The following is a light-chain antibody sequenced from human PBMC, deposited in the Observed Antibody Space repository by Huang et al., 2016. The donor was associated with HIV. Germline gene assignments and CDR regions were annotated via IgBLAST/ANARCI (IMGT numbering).Light chain of an antibody. Sequence: IVVTQSPLSLPVTPGEPASISCRSSQSLLHSNGYNYLDWYLQKPGQSPQLRIYLVSNRAAGVPDRFSGSGSGTDFTLKISRVEAEDVGVYYCMQALQTPPTFGQGTKVEI. V-gene: IGKV2-28*01. CDR1: QSLLHSNGYNY. J-gene: IGKJ1*01. CDR3: MQALQTPPT. CDR2: LVS.